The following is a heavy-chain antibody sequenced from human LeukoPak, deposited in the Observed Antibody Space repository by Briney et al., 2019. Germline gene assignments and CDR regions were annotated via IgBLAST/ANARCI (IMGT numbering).Heavy chain of an antibody. V-gene: IGHV4-4*07. J-gene: IGHJ4*02. D-gene: IGHD4/OR15-4a*01. CDR3: AREYGDFDY. Sequence: SETLSLTCIVSGGPISSYYWSWIRQPAGKGLEWIGRINASGRTNYNPSLKSRATMSVDTSKNQFSLKVNSVTAADTAVYYCAREYGDFDYWGQGTLVTVSS. CDR1: GGPISSYY. CDR2: INASGRT.